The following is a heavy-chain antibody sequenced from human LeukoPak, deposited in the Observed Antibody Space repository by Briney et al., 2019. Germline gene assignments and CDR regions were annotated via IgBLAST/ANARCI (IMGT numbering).Heavy chain of an antibody. CDR2: IKQDGREK. Sequence: PGGSLRLPCVASGFTFSTYCMNWVRQAPGNGLEWVANIKQDGREKYYVDSVKGRFTISRDNAKNSLYLQMDSLRAEDTAVYYCARDLDTYGYLDYWGQGALVTVSS. CDR3: ARDLDTYGYLDY. CDR1: GFTFSTYC. D-gene: IGHD5-18*01. V-gene: IGHV3-7*01. J-gene: IGHJ4*02.